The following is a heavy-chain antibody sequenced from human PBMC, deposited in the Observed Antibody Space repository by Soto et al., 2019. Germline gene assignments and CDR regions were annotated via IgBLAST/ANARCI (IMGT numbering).Heavy chain of an antibody. CDR2: IFYSGST. V-gene: IGHV4-59*08. J-gene: IGHJ4*02. CDR3: ARSPGYSYGCFFDY. CDR1: GGSINSYY. D-gene: IGHD5-18*01. Sequence: PSETLSLTCTVSGGSINSYYWSWIRQPPGKGLEWIGFIFYSGSTNYNPSLKSRVTISVDTSKNQFSLKLSSVTAADTAVYYCARSPGYSYGCFFDYWGQGTLVTVSS.